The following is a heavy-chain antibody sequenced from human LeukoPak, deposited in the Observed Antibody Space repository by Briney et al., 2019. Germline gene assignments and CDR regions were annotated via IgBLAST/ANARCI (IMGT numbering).Heavy chain of an antibody. CDR2: ISYSGST. CDR3: ARDDAYY. CDR1: GGSISSY. J-gene: IGHJ4*02. Sequence: SETLSLTCTVSGGSISSYWSWIRQPPGKGLEWIGYISYSGSTTYNPSLRSRVTISVDTSKNQFSLNLISVTAADTAVYYCARDDAYYWGQGTLVTVSS. D-gene: IGHD3-16*01. V-gene: IGHV4-59*01.